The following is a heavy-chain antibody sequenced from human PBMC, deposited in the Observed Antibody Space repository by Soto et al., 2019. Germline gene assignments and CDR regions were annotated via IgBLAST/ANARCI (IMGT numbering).Heavy chain of an antibody. CDR2: MRPNNGDT. CDR1: GYTFTSYD. D-gene: IGHD2-21*01. CDR3: SSWADYSK. J-gene: IGHJ4*02. Sequence: QVQLVQSGAEVKKPGASVKVSCKASGYTFTSYDINWVRQAPGQGLEWMGWMRPNNGDTGYAQKFQGRVTMTWNTSITTAYMELTSLRAEDTAVYYCSSWADYSKWGQGTLVTVSS. V-gene: IGHV1-8*01.